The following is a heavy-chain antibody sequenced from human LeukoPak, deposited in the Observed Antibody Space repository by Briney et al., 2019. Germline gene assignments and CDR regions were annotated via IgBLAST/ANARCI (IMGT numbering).Heavy chain of an antibody. Sequence: SETLSLTCPVSGGSISSSSYYWGWIRQPPGKGLEWIGSIYYSGSTYYNPSLKSRVTISVDTSKNQFSLKLSSVTAADTAVYYCASQSGCSGGSCYWFDPWGQGTLVTVSS. CDR3: ASQSGCSGGSCYWFDP. D-gene: IGHD2-15*01. CDR1: GGSISSSSYY. J-gene: IGHJ5*02. V-gene: IGHV4-39*01. CDR2: IYYSGST.